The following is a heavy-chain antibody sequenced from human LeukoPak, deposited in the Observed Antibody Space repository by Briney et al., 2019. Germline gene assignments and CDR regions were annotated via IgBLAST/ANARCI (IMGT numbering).Heavy chain of an antibody. CDR1: GYTFTGYY. D-gene: IGHD6-13*01. V-gene: IGHV1-2*02. Sequence: ASVKVSCKASGYTFTGYYMHWVRQAPGQGLEWMGWINPNSGGTNYAQKFQGRVTMTRDTSISTAYMELSRLRSDDTAVYHCARDHSSNSFLSRDPRIAAAGTFDYWGQGTLVTVSS. J-gene: IGHJ4*02. CDR3: ARDHSSNSFLSRDPRIAAAGTFDY. CDR2: INPNSGGT.